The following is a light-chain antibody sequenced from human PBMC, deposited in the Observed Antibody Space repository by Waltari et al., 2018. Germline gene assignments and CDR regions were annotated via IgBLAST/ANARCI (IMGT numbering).Light chain of an antibody. J-gene: IGKJ2*03. CDR3: QKYSSSPYS. V-gene: IGKV3-20*01. CDR2: GAS. CDR1: QSVSRY. Sequence: VILTQSLATLSLSPGERATLSCRASQSVSRYLAWYQQKPGQAPRLLIYGASSRATGIPDRFSGSGSGTEFTLTISSLEPEDFAVYYCQKYSSSPYSFGQGTKVEIK.